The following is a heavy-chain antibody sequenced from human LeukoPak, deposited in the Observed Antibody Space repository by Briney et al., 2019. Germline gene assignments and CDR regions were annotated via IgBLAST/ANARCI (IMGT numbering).Heavy chain of an antibody. D-gene: IGHD4-17*01. J-gene: IGHJ4*02. V-gene: IGHV4-4*07. Sequence: SETLSLTCTVSGGSTSNDYWNWIRQPAGRGLEWIGRIYTSGSTNYNPSLKSRVTMSVDTSKNQFSLKLSSVTAADAVVYYCASRTVTPGGFDYWGQGTLVTVSS. CDR1: GGSTSNDY. CDR3: ASRTVTPGGFDY. CDR2: IYTSGST.